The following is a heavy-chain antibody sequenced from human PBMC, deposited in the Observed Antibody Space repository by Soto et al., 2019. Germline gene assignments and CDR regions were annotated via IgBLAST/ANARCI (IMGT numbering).Heavy chain of an antibody. CDR2: INPSGGST. D-gene: IGHD6-19*01. CDR3: AKDTAVEFGP. V-gene: IGHV1-46*01. J-gene: IGHJ5*02. Sequence: ASVKVSCKASGYTFTIYYMHWVRQAPGQGLEWMGIINPSGGSTSYAQKFQGRVTMTRDTSTSTVYMELSSLRAEDTAVYYCAKDTAVEFGPWGQGTLVTVSS. CDR1: GYTFTIYY.